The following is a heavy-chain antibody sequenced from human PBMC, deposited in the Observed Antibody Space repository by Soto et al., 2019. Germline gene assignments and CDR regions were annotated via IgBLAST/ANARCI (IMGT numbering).Heavy chain of an antibody. Sequence: QVQLVQSGAEVKKPGASVKVSCKASGYTFTSYGISWVRQAPGQGLEWMGWISAYNGNTNYAQKLKGRVTMTTATPTGTAYXELXRLRSDDTAVYDCGRGGDNGNVVGSADPGGGIRSGGQGTLVTVSS. CDR2: ISAYNGNT. CDR3: GRGGDNGNVVGSADPGGGIRS. J-gene: IGHJ4*02. CDR1: GYTFTSYG. D-gene: IGHD1-20*01. V-gene: IGHV1-18*04.